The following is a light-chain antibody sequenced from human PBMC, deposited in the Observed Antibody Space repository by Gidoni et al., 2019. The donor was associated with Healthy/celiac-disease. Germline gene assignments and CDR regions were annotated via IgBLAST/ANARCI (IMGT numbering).Light chain of an antibody. CDR1: QSVSSSY. Sequence: IVLTQSPGTLSWSPGERATLSCRASQSVSSSYLAWYQQKPGQAPRLLIYGASSRATGIPDRFSGSGSGTDFTLTISRLEPEDFAVYYCQQYGRSGFGGGTKVEIK. CDR2: GAS. CDR3: QQYGRSG. V-gene: IGKV3-20*01. J-gene: IGKJ4*01.